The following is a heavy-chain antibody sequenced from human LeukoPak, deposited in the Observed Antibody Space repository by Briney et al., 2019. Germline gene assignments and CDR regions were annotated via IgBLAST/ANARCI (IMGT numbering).Heavy chain of an antibody. Sequence: NASQTLSLTCTVSGGSISSGTYYWSWIRQPAGKGLEWLGRIYTSGSTNYNPSLKSRLTISVDTSKNQFSLKLSSVTAADTAVYYCAGQRPLYYYDSSGYFPWGQGTLVTVSS. D-gene: IGHD3-22*01. J-gene: IGHJ5*02. CDR3: AGQRPLYYYDSSGYFP. V-gene: IGHV4-61*02. CDR1: GGSISSGTYY. CDR2: IYTSGST.